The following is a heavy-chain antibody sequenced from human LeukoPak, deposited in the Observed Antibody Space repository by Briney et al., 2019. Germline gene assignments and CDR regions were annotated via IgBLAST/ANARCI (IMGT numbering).Heavy chain of an antibody. J-gene: IGHJ4*02. CDR2: INPNSGGT. Sequence: ASVKVSCKASGYTFTGYYMHWVRQAPGQGLEWMGRINPNSGGTNYAQTFQVRVSMTSDTSISKAYMELSRLRSDDTAVYYWARSPEYYYDSSGYSIDYWGQGTLVTVSS. CDR3: ARSPEYYYDSSGYSIDY. V-gene: IGHV1-2*06. CDR1: GYTFTGYY. D-gene: IGHD3-22*01.